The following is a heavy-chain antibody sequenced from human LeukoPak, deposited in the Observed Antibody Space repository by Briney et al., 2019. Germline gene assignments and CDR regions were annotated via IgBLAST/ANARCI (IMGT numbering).Heavy chain of an antibody. CDR1: GFTFSSYG. Sequence: GRSLRLSCAASGFTFSSYGMHWVRQAPGKGLEWVANIKQDGSEKYYVDSVKGRFTISRDNAKNSLYLQMNSLRAEDTAVYYCASGYSYGYDPPRYWGQGTLVTVSS. CDR3: ASGYSYGYDPPRY. D-gene: IGHD5-18*01. V-gene: IGHV3-7*01. J-gene: IGHJ4*02. CDR2: IKQDGSEK.